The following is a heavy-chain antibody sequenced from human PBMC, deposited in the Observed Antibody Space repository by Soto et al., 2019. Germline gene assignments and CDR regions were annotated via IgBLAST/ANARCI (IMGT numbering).Heavy chain of an antibody. V-gene: IGHV5-10-1*01. J-gene: IGHJ6*02. Sequence: GESLKISCKGSGYSFTSYWISWVSQMPGKGLERMGRIDPSDSYTNYSPSFQGHVTISADKSISTAYLQWSSLKASDTAMYYCASSPRGYCSSTSCRELGNYYGMDVWGQGTTVTVSS. CDR1: GYSFTSYW. D-gene: IGHD2-2*01. CDR3: ASSPRGYCSSTSCRELGNYYGMDV. CDR2: IDPSDSYT.